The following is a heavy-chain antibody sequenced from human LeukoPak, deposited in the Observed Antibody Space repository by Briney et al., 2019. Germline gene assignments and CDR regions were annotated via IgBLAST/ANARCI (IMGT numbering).Heavy chain of an antibody. CDR2: ISGSSGHT. CDR3: AKVGFSEMEWLLYSDH. D-gene: IGHD3-3*01. Sequence: GGSLRLSCAASGLTFSSYAMSWVRQAPGKGLEWVSAISGSSGHTYYADSVKGRFTISRDNSKTTLYLHMNSLRAEDTAVYYCAKVGFSEMEWLLYSDHWGQGTLVTVSS. V-gene: IGHV3-23*01. CDR1: GLTFSSYA. J-gene: IGHJ4*02.